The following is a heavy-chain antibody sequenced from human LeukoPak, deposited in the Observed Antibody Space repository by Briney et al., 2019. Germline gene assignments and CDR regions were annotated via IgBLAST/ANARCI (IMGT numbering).Heavy chain of an antibody. J-gene: IGHJ3*02. CDR3: ARAAGYYDILTGYYNGDAFDI. CDR1: GGSISSYY. Sequence: PSETLSLTCTVSGGSISSYYWSWIRQPPGKGLEWIGYIYYSGSTNYNPSLKSRVTISVDTSKNQFSLKLSSVTAADTAVYYCARAAGYYDILTGYYNGDAFDIWGQGTMVTVTS. V-gene: IGHV4-59*01. D-gene: IGHD3-9*01. CDR2: IYYSGST.